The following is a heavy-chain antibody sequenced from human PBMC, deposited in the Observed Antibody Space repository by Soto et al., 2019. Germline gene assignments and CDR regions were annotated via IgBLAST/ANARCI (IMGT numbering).Heavy chain of an antibody. V-gene: IGHV4-30-2*01. D-gene: IGHD3-9*01. CDR2: IYHSGST. J-gene: IGHJ4*02. Sequence: SETLSLTCAVSGGSISSGGYSCSWIRQPPGKGLEWIGYIYHSGSTYYNPSLKSRVTISVDRSKNQFSLQMNNLESEDTAVYYCSRDDSDWFFNWGRGTLVTVSS. CDR1: GGSISSGGYS. CDR3: SRDDSDWFFN.